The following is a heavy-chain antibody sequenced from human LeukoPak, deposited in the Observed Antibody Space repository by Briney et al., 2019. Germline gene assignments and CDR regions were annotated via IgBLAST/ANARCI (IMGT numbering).Heavy chain of an antibody. CDR1: GFTFDDYA. V-gene: IGHV3-9*01. CDR2: ISWNSGSI. Sequence: SLRLSCAASGFTFDDYAMHWVRPAPGKGLGWVSGISWNSGSIGYADSVKGRFTISRDNAKNSLYLQMNSLRAEDTALYYCAKDLGYCTNGVCYAFDYWGQGTLVTVSS. D-gene: IGHD2-8*01. J-gene: IGHJ4*02. CDR3: AKDLGYCTNGVCYAFDY.